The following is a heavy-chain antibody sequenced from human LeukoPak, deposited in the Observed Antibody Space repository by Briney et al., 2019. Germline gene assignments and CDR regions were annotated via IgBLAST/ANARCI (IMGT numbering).Heavy chain of an antibody. D-gene: IGHD2-15*01. V-gene: IGHV1-2*02. Sequence: ASVTVSCTASGYTFTGYYMHWVRQAPGQGLEWMGWIDPNSGGTNYAQKFQGRVTMTRDTSISTAYMELSRLRSDDTAVYYCARGVVVVAAIDYWGQGTLVTVSS. CDR1: GYTFTGYY. CDR2: IDPNSGGT. J-gene: IGHJ4*02. CDR3: ARGVVVVAAIDY.